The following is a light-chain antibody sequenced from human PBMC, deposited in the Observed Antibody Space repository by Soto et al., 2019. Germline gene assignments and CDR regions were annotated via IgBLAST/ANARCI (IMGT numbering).Light chain of an antibody. J-gene: IGKJ1*01. V-gene: IGKV1-39*01. CDR2: AAS. CDR1: QSISRN. Sequence: DIHITQSPSSLSASEGDRVTITCRASQSISRNLNWYQQKPGKAPKVLIYAASTLQSGVPSRFSGSGSGTDFTLTISCLQSEDFATYYCQQYYSYPWTFGQGTKVDIK. CDR3: QQYYSYPWT.